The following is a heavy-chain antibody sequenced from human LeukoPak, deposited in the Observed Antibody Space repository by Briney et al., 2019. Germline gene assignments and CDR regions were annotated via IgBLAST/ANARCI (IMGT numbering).Heavy chain of an antibody. Sequence: PGGSLRLSCTASGFTFGAYAMSWVRQAPGKGLEWVGFIRSKAYGGTTEYAASVKGRFTISRDDSKSIAYLQMNSLKTEDTAVYYCTREETYYYDSSGYYYLMDYWGQGTLVTVSS. CDR2: IRSKAYGGTT. V-gene: IGHV3-49*04. J-gene: IGHJ4*02. D-gene: IGHD3-22*01. CDR1: GFTFGAYA. CDR3: TREETYYYDSSGYYYLMDY.